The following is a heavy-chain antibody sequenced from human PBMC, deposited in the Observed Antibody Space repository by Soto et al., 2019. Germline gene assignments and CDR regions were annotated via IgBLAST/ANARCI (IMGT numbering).Heavy chain of an antibody. CDR1: GGSISSYY. J-gene: IGHJ4*02. D-gene: IGHD6-13*01. V-gene: IGHV4-59*01. CDR2: IYYSGST. CDR3: ARDSRTAAGTSPFGY. Sequence: PSETLSLTCTVSGGSISSYYWSWIRQPPGKGLEWIGYIYYSGSTNYNPSLKSRVTISVDTSKNQFSLKLSSVTAADTAVYYCARDSRTAAGTSPFGYWGQVTLVTVSS.